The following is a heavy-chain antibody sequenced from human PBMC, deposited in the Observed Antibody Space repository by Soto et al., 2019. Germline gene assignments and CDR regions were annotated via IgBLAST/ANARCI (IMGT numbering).Heavy chain of an antibody. J-gene: IGHJ4*02. Sequence: VSLTCTVSGGSISSGGYYWSWIRQHPGKGLEWIGYIYYSGSTYYNPSLKSRVTISVDTSKNQFSLKLSSVTAADTAVYYCAGGAYSSSSVPIDYWGQGTLVTVSS. CDR3: AGGAYSSSSVPIDY. D-gene: IGHD6-6*01. V-gene: IGHV4-31*03. CDR1: GGSISSGGYY. CDR2: IYYSGST.